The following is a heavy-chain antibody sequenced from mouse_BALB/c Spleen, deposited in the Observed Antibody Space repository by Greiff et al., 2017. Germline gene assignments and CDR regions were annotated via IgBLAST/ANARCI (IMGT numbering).Heavy chain of an antibody. CDR1: GYTFTDYA. J-gene: IGHJ2*01. CDR2: ISTYYGDA. CDR3: ARAGYERYYFDY. D-gene: IGHD2-2*01. V-gene: IGHV1S137*01. Sequence: VQLQQSGAELVRPGVSVKISCKGSGYTFTDYAMHWVKQSHAKSLEWIGVISTYYGDASYNQKFKGKATMTVDKSSSTAYMELARLTSEDSAIYYCARAGYERYYFDYWGQGTTLTVSS.